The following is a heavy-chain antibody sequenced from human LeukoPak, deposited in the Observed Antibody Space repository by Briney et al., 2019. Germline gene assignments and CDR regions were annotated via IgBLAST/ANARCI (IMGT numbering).Heavy chain of an antibody. J-gene: IGHJ5*02. CDR2: ISSSGSTI. CDR1: GFTFSSYE. V-gene: IGHV3-48*03. Sequence: GGSLRLSCAASGFTFSSYEMNWVRQAPGKGLEGVSYISSSGSTIYYADSVKGRFTISRDNAKNSLYLQMNSLRAEDTAVYYCARVLRDYDFWSGYYRLDPWGQGTLVTVSS. D-gene: IGHD3-3*01. CDR3: ARVLRDYDFWSGYYRLDP.